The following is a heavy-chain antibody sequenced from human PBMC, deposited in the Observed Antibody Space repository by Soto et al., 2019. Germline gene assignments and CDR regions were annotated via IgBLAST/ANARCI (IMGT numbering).Heavy chain of an antibody. CDR2: ITSSGGNA. V-gene: IGHV3-11*01. J-gene: IGHJ2*01. D-gene: IGHD3-16*01. CDR3: ARDMYTNYVPYFAL. CDR1: GFSFKDYY. Sequence: GGYLGLSCAASGFSFKDYYMTWMRQTPEKGLEWISTITSSGGNAYYAASVKGRVTISRDNAHNSLYLQMSGLRAEDTALYYCARDMYTNYVPYFALWC.